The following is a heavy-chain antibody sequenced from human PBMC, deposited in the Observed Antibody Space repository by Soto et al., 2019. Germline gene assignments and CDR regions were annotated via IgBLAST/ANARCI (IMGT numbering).Heavy chain of an antibody. V-gene: IGHV4-31*03. CDR2: LYYSGST. Sequence: QVQLQESGPGLVKPSQTLSLTCTVSGGSISSGDYYWSWIRQHPGKGLEWIGYLYYSGSTYYNPSLKSRVTISVDTSKNPFSRKLSSVTAADTAVYYCARWWSGSRQGFDPWGQGTLVTVSS. CDR1: GGSISSGDYY. J-gene: IGHJ5*02. CDR3: ARWWSGSRQGFDP. D-gene: IGHD3-3*01.